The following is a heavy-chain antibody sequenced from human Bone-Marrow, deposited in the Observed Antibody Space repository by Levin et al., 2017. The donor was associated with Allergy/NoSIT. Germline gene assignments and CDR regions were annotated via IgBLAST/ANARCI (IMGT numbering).Heavy chain of an antibody. CDR1: GFTFENHG. D-gene: IGHD2-8*02. Sequence: GGSLRPSCVGSGFTFENHGIHWVRQAPGKGLEWVSVLSYDGTTEFYADSVKGRLTPSRENSKNTVYLKKQSLTADDTAVYYWAGTGGNRHHEFDSWGQWILVTVSS. V-gene: IGHV3-30*03. J-gene: IGHJ4*02. CDR3: AGTGGNRHHEFDS. CDR2: LSYDGTTE.